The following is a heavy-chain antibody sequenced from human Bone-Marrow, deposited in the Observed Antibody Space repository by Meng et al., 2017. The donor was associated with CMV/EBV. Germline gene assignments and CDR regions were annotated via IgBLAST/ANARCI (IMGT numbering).Heavy chain of an antibody. J-gene: IGHJ4*02. CDR1: GASISTSSYY. CDR2: IYSSGST. D-gene: IGHD2-2*02. V-gene: IGHV4-61*01. Sequence: SETLSLTCTVSGASISTSSYYWSWIRQPPGKGLEWIGYIYSSGSTNYNPSLKSRVTISVDTSKNQFSLKLSSVTAADTAVYYCARGGVVPAAILNYWGQGTLVTVSS. CDR3: ARGGVVPAAILNY.